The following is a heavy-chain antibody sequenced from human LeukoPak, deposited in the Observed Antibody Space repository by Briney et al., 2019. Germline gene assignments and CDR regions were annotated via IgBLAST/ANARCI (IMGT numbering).Heavy chain of an antibody. CDR2: ISPGDSHI. Sequence: GESLKISCRGSGYTFTNYWIAWVRQMPGKGLEYIGIISPGDSHIIYSPSFQGQVTISADKSLRSAYLQWRALKASDTAMYFCVRQRTTFDAIDVWGQGTMVTVS. CDR3: VRQRTTFDAIDV. CDR1: GYTFTNYW. V-gene: IGHV5-51*01. J-gene: IGHJ3*01. D-gene: IGHD1-1*01.